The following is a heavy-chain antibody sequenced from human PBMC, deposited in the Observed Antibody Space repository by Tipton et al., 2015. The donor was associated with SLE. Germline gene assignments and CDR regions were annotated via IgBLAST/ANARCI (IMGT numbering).Heavy chain of an antibody. D-gene: IGHD6-19*01. J-gene: IGHJ4*02. CDR2: INHSGST. CDR1: GGAFSGYY. V-gene: IGHV4-34*01. Sequence: TLSLTCAVYGGAFSGYYWSWIRQPPGKGLEWIGEINHSGSTNYNPSLKSRVTISVDTSKNQFSLKLSSVTAADTAVYYCARVVAVAGTPFDYWGQGTLVTVSS. CDR3: ARVVAVAGTPFDY.